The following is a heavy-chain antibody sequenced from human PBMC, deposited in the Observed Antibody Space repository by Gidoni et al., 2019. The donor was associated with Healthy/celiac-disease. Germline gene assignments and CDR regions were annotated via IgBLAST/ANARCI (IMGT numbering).Heavy chain of an antibody. CDR3: ARVVGVRPRDAFDI. D-gene: IGHD3-10*01. Sequence: QVQLVESGGGVVQPGRSLRLSCAASGFTFSSYGMHWVRQAPGKGLEGVAVIWYDGSNKYYADSVKGRFTISRDNSKNTLYLQMNSLRTEDTAVYYCARVVGVRPRDAFDIWGQGTMVTVSS. J-gene: IGHJ3*02. CDR2: IWYDGSNK. V-gene: IGHV3-33*01. CDR1: GFTFSSYG.